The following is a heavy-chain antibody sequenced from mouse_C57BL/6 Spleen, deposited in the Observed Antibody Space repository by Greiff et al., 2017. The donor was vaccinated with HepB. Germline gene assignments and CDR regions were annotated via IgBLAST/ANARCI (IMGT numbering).Heavy chain of an antibody. Sequence: EVKVVESGGGLVKPGGSLKLSCAASGFTFSDYGMHWVRQAPEKGLEWVAYISSGSSTIYYADTVKGRFTISRDNAKNTLFLQMTSLRSEDTAMYYCARYTTVAPVDYWGQGTTLTVSS. V-gene: IGHV5-17*01. D-gene: IGHD1-1*01. CDR2: ISSGSSTI. CDR1: GFTFSDYG. CDR3: ARYTTVAPVDY. J-gene: IGHJ2*01.